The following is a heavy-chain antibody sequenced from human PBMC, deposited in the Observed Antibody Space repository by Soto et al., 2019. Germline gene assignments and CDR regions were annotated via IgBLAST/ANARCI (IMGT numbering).Heavy chain of an antibody. CDR2: ISTSSSYI. D-gene: IGHD6-19*01. CDR3: VRVGAVAVTRNFDF. Sequence: GGSLRLSCAASGFTFSAYSMNWVRQAPGKGLEWVSAISTSSSYIYYADSVKGRFTISRDNAKKSLYLQMNKLTAADTAVYYCVRVGAVAVTRNFDFWGQGTLVTVSS. V-gene: IGHV3-21*01. J-gene: IGHJ4*02. CDR1: GFTFSAYS.